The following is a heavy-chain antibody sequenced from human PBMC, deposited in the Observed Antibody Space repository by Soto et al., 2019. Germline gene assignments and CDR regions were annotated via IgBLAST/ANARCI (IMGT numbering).Heavy chain of an antibody. CDR1: GGSFSGYY. D-gene: IGHD2-2*01. CDR2: INHSGST. J-gene: IGHJ6*02. CDR3: ARGDIVVVPAAIPSYYYYYYGMDV. V-gene: IGHV4-34*01. Sequence: SETLSLTCAVYGGSFSGYYWSWIRQPPGKGLEWIGEINHSGSTNYNPSLKSRVTISVDTSKNQFSLKLSSVTAADTAVYYCARGDIVVVPAAIPSYYYYYYGMDVWGQGTTVTV.